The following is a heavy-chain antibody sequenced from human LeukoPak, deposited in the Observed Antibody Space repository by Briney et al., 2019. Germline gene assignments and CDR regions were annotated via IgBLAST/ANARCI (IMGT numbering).Heavy chain of an antibody. CDR2: ICNSGGT. V-gene: IGHV4-4*09. CDR1: GDSISTYY. Sequence: ETLSLTCTVSGDSISTYYWSWIRQPPGKGLEWIGCICNSGGTNYNPSLKSRVTISVDTSKNQFSLNLSSVTAADTAVYYCAKTGRPNNSGWYRWFDPWGQGTLVTVSS. J-gene: IGHJ5*02. CDR3: AKTGRPNNSGWYRWFDP. D-gene: IGHD6-19*01.